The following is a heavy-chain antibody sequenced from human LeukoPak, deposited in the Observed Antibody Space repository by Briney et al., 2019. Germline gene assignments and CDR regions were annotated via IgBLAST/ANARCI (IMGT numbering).Heavy chain of an antibody. V-gene: IGHV3-21*01. Sequence: GGSLRLSCAASGFIFRTSGMNWVRQAPGKGLEWVSFISGSTYYINYADSVKGRFTISRDNAKNSLYLQLDSLSADDTAVYYCATGDYFDDWGRGTLVTVSS. J-gene: IGHJ4*02. CDR2: ISGSTYYI. CDR1: GFIFRTSG. CDR3: ATGDYFDD.